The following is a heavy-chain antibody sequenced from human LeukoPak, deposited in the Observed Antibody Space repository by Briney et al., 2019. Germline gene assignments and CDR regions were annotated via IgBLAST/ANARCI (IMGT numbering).Heavy chain of an antibody. CDR2: IYYSGST. V-gene: IGHV4-59*12. J-gene: IGHJ4*02. CDR3: AGERGEEYSSGWYKTNFFDN. CDR1: GGSISSYY. D-gene: IGHD6-19*01. Sequence: SETLSLTCTVSGGSISSYYWSWIRQPPGKGLEWIGYIYYSGSTNHNPSLKSRVAISADMSKNQISLKLTSVTGADTAVYYCAGERGEEYSSGWYKTNFFDNWGQGIRVTVSS.